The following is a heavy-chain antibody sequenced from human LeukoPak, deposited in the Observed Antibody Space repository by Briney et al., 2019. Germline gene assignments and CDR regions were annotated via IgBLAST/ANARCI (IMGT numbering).Heavy chain of an antibody. CDR3: ARGGPYCGGDCYSMVGWFDP. D-gene: IGHD2-21*02. CDR1: GGSFSGYY. Sequence: SETLSLTCAVYGGSFSGYYWSWIRQPPGKGLEWIGEINHSGSTNYNPSLKSRVTISVDTSKNQFSLKLSSVTAADTAVYYCARGGPYCGGDCYSMVGWFDPWAREPWSPSPQ. CDR2: INHSGST. V-gene: IGHV4-34*01. J-gene: IGHJ5*02.